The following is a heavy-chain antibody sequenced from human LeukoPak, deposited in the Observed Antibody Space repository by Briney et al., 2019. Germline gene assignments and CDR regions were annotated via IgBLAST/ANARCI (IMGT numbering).Heavy chain of an antibody. D-gene: IGHD6-13*01. J-gene: IGHJ4*02. V-gene: IGHV3-74*01. Sequence: HPGGSLRLSCAASGFTFSNYWMHWVRQAPGKGLVWVSHINSDGSTTNYADSVKGRFSISRDDSKNTLYLQMHSLRVEDTAVYYCAKRVGDLDSSSWPFDNWGQGALVTVSS. CDR1: GFTFSNYW. CDR3: AKRVGDLDSSSWPFDN. CDR2: INSDGSTT.